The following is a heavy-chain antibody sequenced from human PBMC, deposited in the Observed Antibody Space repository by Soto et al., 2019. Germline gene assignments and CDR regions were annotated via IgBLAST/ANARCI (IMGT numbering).Heavy chain of an antibody. Sequence: SQTLSLTCAISGDSVSKNTPTWNWIRQSPARGLEWLGRTYYRSKWYNDSAVSVKSRITINPDTSKNQFSLQLNSVTPEDTAVYYCARAPFYLEVYYNYYGMDVWGQGTTVT. CDR1: GDSVSKNTPT. D-gene: IGHD1-1*01. V-gene: IGHV6-1*01. J-gene: IGHJ6*01. CDR2: TYYRSKWYN. CDR3: ARAPFYLEVYYNYYGMDV.